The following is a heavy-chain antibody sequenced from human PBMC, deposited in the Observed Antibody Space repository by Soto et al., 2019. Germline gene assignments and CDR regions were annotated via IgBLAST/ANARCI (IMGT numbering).Heavy chain of an antibody. D-gene: IGHD3-3*01. CDR1: GYTFTGYY. V-gene: IGHV1-2*02. Sequence: ASVKFSCKASGYTFTGYYMHWVRQAPGQGLEWMGWINPNSGGTNYAQKFQGRVTMTRDTSISTAYMELSRLRSDDTAVYYCARDPYYDFWSGYYAPYYYYGMDVWGQGTTVTVSS. CDR3: ARDPYYDFWSGYYAPYYYYGMDV. CDR2: INPNSGGT. J-gene: IGHJ6*02.